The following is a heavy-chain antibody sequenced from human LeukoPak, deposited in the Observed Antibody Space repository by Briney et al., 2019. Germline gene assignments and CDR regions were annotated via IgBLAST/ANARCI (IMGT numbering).Heavy chain of an antibody. CDR3: ARSGDGYNFGDYFDY. Sequence: SETLSLTCTVSGGSISSSSYYWGWIRQPPGKGLEWIGSIYYSGSTYYNPSLKSRVTIPVDTSKNQFSLKLSSVTAADTAVYYCARSGDGYNFGDYFDYWGQGTLVTVSS. D-gene: IGHD5-24*01. CDR2: IYYSGST. V-gene: IGHV4-39*07. CDR1: GGSISSSSYY. J-gene: IGHJ4*02.